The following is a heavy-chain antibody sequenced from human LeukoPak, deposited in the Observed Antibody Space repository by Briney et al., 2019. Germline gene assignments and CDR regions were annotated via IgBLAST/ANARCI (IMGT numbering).Heavy chain of an antibody. CDR1: GGSISSYY. J-gene: IGHJ3*02. V-gene: IGHV4-59*08. CDR2: IYYSGST. CDR3: ARSYDSSGYYGGDAFDI. D-gene: IGHD3-22*01. Sequence: SETLSLTCTVSGGSISSYYWSWIRQPPGKGLEWIVYIYYSGSTNYNPSLKSRVTISVDTSKNQFSLKLSSVTAADTAVYYCARSYDSSGYYGGDAFDIWGQGTMVTVSS.